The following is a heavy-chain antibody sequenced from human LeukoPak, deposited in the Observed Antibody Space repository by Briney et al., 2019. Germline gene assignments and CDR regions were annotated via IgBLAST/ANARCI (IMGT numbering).Heavy chain of an antibody. V-gene: IGHV4-59*01. CDR3: ARDRGGPYYDFWSGYRYYYYGMDV. Sequence: SETLSLTCTVSGGSISSYYWSWIRQPPGKGLEWIGYIYYSGSTNYNPSLKGRVTISVDTSKNQFSLKLSSVTAADTAVYYCARDRGGPYYDFWSGYRYYYYGMDVWGQGTTVTVSS. D-gene: IGHD3-3*01. CDR2: IYYSGST. CDR1: GGSISSYY. J-gene: IGHJ6*02.